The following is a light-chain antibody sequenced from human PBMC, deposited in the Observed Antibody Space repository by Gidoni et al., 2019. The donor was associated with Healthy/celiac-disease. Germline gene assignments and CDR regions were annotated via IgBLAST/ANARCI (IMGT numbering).Light chain of an antibody. CDR3: QKYGSSPIT. CDR2: GAS. Sequence: IVLTQSPGTRSLSHGERATLSCRAIQFVSNNYLAWYQQKPGQAPRLLIYGASRMDTGIPDRFSGSGSGTDFTLSISRLEPEDFAVYYCQKYGSSPITFGQGTRVEIK. V-gene: IGKV3-20*01. J-gene: IGKJ5*01. CDR1: QFVSNNY.